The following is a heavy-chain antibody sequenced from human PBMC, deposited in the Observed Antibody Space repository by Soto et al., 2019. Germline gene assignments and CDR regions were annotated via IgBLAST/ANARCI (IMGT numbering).Heavy chain of an antibody. CDR2: ITSNGRTT. J-gene: IGHJ5*02. CDR3: VKDHLATDGIGLYNWFDP. CDR1: GFTFSTYA. Sequence: GGSLRLSCSASGFTFSTYAMHWVRQAPGKGLEYIAGITSNGRTTSYKDPVKGRFIISRDNSESTLYLQMSSLRFDDTAVYFCVKDHLATDGIGLYNWFDPWGQGTLVTVSS. D-gene: IGHD1-26*01. V-gene: IGHV3-64D*06.